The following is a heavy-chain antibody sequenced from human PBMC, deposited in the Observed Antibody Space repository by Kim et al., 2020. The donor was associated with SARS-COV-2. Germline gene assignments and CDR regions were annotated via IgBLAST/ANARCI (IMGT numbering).Heavy chain of an antibody. CDR3: VRAGREWYGTCHYGVRGGRY. V-gene: IGHV3-7*01. Sequence: GGSLRLSCAASGFSFSDHWMRWVRQAPGKGLEWVAAIKQDGSEKHHLDSVEGRFTISRDNAENTLYLQMKNLRLEDTAVYYCVRAGREWYGTCHYGVRGGRYWGREPLVTVS. J-gene: IGHJ4*02. CDR2: IKQDGSEK. D-gene: IGHD2-15*01. CDR1: GFSFSDHW.